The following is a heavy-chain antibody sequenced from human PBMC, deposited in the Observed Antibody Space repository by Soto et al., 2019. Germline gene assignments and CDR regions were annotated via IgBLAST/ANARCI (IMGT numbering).Heavy chain of an antibody. J-gene: IGHJ5*02. V-gene: IGHV1-69*13. Sequence: ASVKVSCKASGGTFSSYAISWVRQAPGQGLEWMGGIIPIFGTANYAQKFQGRVTITADESTSTAYMELSSLRSEDTAVYYCARDDRYYYDSSGYYVSGWFDPWGQGTLVTVSS. CDR1: GGTFSSYA. CDR2: IIPIFGTA. D-gene: IGHD3-22*01. CDR3: ARDDRYYYDSSGYYVSGWFDP.